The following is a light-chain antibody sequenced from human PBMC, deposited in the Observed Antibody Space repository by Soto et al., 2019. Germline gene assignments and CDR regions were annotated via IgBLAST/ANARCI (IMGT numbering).Light chain of an antibody. V-gene: IGKV2-28*01. CDR1: QSLLHRSGYYF. CDR2: LGS. Sequence: DIVVTQSPLSLSVTPGEPASISCRSSQSLLHRSGYYFLDWYLQKPGQSPQVLIYLGSTRASGVPDRFSGSGSGTDFTLEISRVEADDVGVYYCMQSLQTRTFGQGTKVEIK. J-gene: IGKJ1*01. CDR3: MQSLQTRT.